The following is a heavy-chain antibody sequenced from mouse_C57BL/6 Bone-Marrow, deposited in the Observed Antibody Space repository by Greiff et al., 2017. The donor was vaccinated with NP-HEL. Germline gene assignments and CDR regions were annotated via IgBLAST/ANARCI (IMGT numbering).Heavy chain of an antibody. CDR3: ARERMDY. CDR1: GFPFRDYG. V-gene: IGHV5-17*01. J-gene: IGHJ4*01. CDR2: ISRGSSTI. Sequence: EVKLMESGGGLVKPGGSLKLSCAASGFPFRDYGMHWVRQAPEKGLEWVAYISRGSSTIYYADTVKGRFTISRDNAKNTLCLQMTGLRSEDTAMYYCARERMDYWGKGTSVTVSS.